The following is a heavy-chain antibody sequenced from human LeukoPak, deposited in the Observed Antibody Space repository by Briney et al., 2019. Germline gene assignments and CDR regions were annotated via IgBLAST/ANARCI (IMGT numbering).Heavy chain of an antibody. CDR3: ARRIGYSSGHSAVYYFDY. V-gene: IGHV3-74*01. Sequence: PGGSLRLSCAASGFTFSTYWMHWVRQAPGKGLVWVSLINSGGDDTRYGDSVKGRFTISRENAKNTLYLQMNSLRAEDTAVYYCARRIGYSSGHSAVYYFDYWGQGTLVTVS. CDR1: GFTFSTYW. CDR2: INSGGDDT. J-gene: IGHJ4*02. D-gene: IGHD6-19*01.